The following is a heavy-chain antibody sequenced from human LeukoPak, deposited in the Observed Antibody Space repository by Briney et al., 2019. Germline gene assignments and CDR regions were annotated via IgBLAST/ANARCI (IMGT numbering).Heavy chain of an antibody. V-gene: IGHV4-38-2*02. CDR1: GYSISSGYY. CDR2: IYHSGST. J-gene: IGHJ4*02. CDR3: ARSRGKQLVPAYYFDY. D-gene: IGHD6-6*01. Sequence: SQTLSLTCTVSGYSISSGYYWGWIRQPPGKGLEWIGSIYHSGSTYYNPSLKSRVTISVDTSKNQFSLKLSSVTAADTAVYYCARSRGKQLVPAYYFDYWGQGTLVTVSS.